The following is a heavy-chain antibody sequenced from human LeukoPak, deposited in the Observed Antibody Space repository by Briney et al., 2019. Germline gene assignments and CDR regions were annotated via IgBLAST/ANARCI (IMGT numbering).Heavy chain of an antibody. V-gene: IGHV1-2*02. Sequence: ASVKVSCKASGYTFIDFYMHWVRQAPGQGLEWMGWINPKNGGTNCAQKFQGRVTMTRDTSISTAYMELSRLRSDDTAVYYCARLYCSGGSCYPPYYFDYWGQGTLVTVSS. D-gene: IGHD2-15*01. CDR3: ARLYCSGGSCYPPYYFDY. J-gene: IGHJ4*02. CDR2: INPKNGGT. CDR1: GYTFIDFY.